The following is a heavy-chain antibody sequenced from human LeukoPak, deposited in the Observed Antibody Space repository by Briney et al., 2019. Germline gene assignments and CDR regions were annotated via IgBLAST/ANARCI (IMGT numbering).Heavy chain of an antibody. CDR3: AKGASSGWLLYWFDP. V-gene: IGHV3-23*01. Sequence: GGSLRPSCAASGFTFSSYVMTWVRQAPGRGLEWVSGISGSGVSTYYADSVKGRFTISRDNSKNTLYLQINSLRAEDTAIYYCAKGASSGWLLYWFDPWGQGTLVTVSS. CDR1: GFTFSSYV. J-gene: IGHJ5*02. D-gene: IGHD6-19*01. CDR2: ISGSGVST.